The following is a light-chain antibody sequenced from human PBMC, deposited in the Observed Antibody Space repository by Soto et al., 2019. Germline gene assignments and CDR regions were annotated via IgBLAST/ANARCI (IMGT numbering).Light chain of an antibody. CDR2: DAS. J-gene: IGKJ1*01. V-gene: IGKV3-20*01. CDR3: QQYSSSPWT. CDR1: QSVSSSF. Sequence: EIVLTQSPGTLSLSPGERATLSCRASQSVSSSFLAWYQQKPGQAPRLLIYDASSRATGIPDRFSGSGSGTDFTLTISRMEPEDFAVYSCQQYSSSPWTFGRGTKVEFK.